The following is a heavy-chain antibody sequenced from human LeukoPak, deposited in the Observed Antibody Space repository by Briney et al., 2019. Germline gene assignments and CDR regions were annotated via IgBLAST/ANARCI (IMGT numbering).Heavy chain of an antibody. V-gene: IGHV1-69*02. Sequence: SVKVSCKASGGTFSSYTISWVRQAPGQGLEWMGRIIPILGIANYAQKFQGRVTITADKPTSTAYMELSSLRSEDTAVYYCARGYGGNSVPPNDAFDIWGQGTMVTVSS. D-gene: IGHD4-23*01. CDR3: ARGYGGNSVPPNDAFDI. CDR2: IIPILGIA. J-gene: IGHJ3*02. CDR1: GGTFSSYT.